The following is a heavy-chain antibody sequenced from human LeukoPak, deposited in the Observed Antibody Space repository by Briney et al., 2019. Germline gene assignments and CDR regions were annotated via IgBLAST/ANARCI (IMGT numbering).Heavy chain of an antibody. CDR3: ARDHYYDSSGSSY. Sequence: ASVKVSCKASGYTFTGYYMHWVRQAPGQGLEWMGWINPNSGGTNYAQKFQGRVTMTRDTSISTAYMELSRLRSDDTAVYYCARDHYYDSSGSSYWGQGTLVTVSS. CDR1: GYTFTGYY. CDR2: INPNSGGT. D-gene: IGHD3-22*01. J-gene: IGHJ4*02. V-gene: IGHV1-2*02.